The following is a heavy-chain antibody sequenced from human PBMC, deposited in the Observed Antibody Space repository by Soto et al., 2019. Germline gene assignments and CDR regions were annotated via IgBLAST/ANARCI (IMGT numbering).Heavy chain of an antibody. CDR1: GFTFSSYS. V-gene: IGHV3-48*01. CDR2: ISNSSSTI. CDR3: ANSLTTVTPGY. D-gene: IGHD4-17*01. J-gene: IGHJ4*02. Sequence: EVQLVESGGGLVQPGGSLRLSCAASGFTFSSYSMNWVRQAPGKGLEWVSYISNSSSTISYADSVRGRFTISRDNAKNSLYLQMNSLRAEETAVYYCANSLTTVTPGYWGQGTLVTVSS.